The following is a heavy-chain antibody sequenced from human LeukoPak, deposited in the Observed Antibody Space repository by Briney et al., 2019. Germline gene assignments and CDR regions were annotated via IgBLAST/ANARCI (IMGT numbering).Heavy chain of an antibody. CDR1: GGSFSGYY. CDR2: INHSGST. V-gene: IGHV4-34*01. J-gene: IGHJ4*02. Sequence: KPLETLSLTCAVYGGSFSGYYWSWIRQPPGKGLEWIGEINHSGSTNYNPSLKSRVTISVDTSKNQFSLKLSSVTAADTAVYYCAADSSSWYGLGYWGQGTLVTVSS. CDR3: AADSSSWYGLGY. D-gene: IGHD6-13*01.